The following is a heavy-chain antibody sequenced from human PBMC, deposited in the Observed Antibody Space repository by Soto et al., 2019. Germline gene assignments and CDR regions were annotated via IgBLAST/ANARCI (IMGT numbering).Heavy chain of an antibody. CDR1: GFTFSSYA. Sequence: GGSLSLSCAASGFTFSSYAMSWVRQAPGKGLEWVAVISYDGSNKYYADSVKGRFTISRDNSKNTLYLQMNSLRAEDTAVYYCAKTIQLWSIDYWGQGTLVTVSS. V-gene: IGHV3-30*18. D-gene: IGHD5-18*01. CDR2: ISYDGSNK. J-gene: IGHJ4*02. CDR3: AKTIQLWSIDY.